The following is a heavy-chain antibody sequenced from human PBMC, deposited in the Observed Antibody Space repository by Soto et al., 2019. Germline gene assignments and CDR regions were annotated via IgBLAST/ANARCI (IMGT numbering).Heavy chain of an antibody. CDR3: ARDRVESGYPEYFQL. V-gene: IGHV3-53*01. J-gene: IGHJ1*01. CDR1: GFTVSSNY. CDR2: IYSGGST. Sequence: EVQLVESGGGLIQPGGSLRLSCAASGFTVSSNYMSWVRQAPGKGLEWVSVIYSGGSTYYADSVKGRFTISRDNSKNTLYLQMNSLRAEDTGVYYCARDRVESGYPEYFQLWGQGTLVTV. D-gene: IGHD3-22*01.